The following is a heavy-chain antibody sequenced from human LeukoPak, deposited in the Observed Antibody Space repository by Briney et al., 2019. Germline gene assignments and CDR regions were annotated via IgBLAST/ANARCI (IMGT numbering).Heavy chain of an antibody. V-gene: IGHV4-4*07. Sequence: SETLSLTCTVSGGSISSYYWSWIRQPAGKGLEWIGRIYTSGRTNYNPSLKSRVTISVDASKTQFSLKLNSVTAADTAVYYCARGSRELYYFDYWGQGTLVTVSS. CDR3: ARGSRELYYFDY. CDR2: IYTSGRT. CDR1: GGSISSYY. D-gene: IGHD1-7*01. J-gene: IGHJ4*02.